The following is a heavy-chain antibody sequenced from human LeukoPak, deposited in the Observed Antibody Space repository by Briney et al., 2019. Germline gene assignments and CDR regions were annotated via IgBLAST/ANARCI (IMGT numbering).Heavy chain of an antibody. CDR3: ARDGGEHCSSTSCYTT. Sequence: TSETLSLTCTVSGGSISSGSYYWSWIRQPAGKRLEWIGRVYTSGSTNYNPSLKSRVTISVDTSKNQFSLKLSSVTAADTAVYYCARDGGEHCSSTSCYTTWGQGTLVTVSS. J-gene: IGHJ4*02. V-gene: IGHV4-61*02. CDR1: GGSISSGSYY. CDR2: VYTSGST. D-gene: IGHD2-2*02.